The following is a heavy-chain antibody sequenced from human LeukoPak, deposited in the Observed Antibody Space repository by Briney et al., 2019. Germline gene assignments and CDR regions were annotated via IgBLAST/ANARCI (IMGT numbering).Heavy chain of an antibody. V-gene: IGHV4-31*03. J-gene: IGHJ4*02. CDR1: GGSISSGGYY. D-gene: IGHD5-18*01. CDR3: ARGSGYSYVDFDY. CDR2: IYYSGSA. Sequence: SETLSLTCTVSGGSISSGGYYWSWIRQHPGKGLEWIGYIYYSGSAYYNPPLKSRLTMSVDTSKNQFSLKLSSVTAADTAVYYCARGSGYSYVDFDYWGQGTLVTVSP.